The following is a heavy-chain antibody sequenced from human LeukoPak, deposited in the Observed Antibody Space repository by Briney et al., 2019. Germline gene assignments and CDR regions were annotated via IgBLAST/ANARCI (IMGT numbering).Heavy chain of an antibody. Sequence: PGRSLRLSCAASGFTFSSYWMHWVRQAPGKGLVWVSRVNSDGSSTTYADSVKGRFTTSRDNAKNTLYLQMNSLRAEDTAVYYCASLFLCYGCSSSSHNFNIWGQGTMVTVSS. CDR3: ASLFLCYGCSSSSHNFNI. J-gene: IGHJ3*02. CDR2: VNSDGSST. V-gene: IGHV3-74*01. CDR1: GFTFSSYW. D-gene: IGHD6-6*01.